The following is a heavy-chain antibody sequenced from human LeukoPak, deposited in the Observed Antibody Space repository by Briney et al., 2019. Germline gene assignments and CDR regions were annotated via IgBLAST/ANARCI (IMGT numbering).Heavy chain of an antibody. Sequence: ASVKVSCKASGYTFTSYDINWVRQATGQGLEWMGWMNPNSGNTGYAQKFQGRVTMTRNTSISTAYMELSSLRSEDTAVYYRARGSGSGRLPYYYYGMDVWGQGTTVTVSS. CDR2: MNPNSGNT. V-gene: IGHV1-8*01. J-gene: IGHJ6*02. CDR3: ARGSGSGRLPYYYYGMDV. D-gene: IGHD3-10*01. CDR1: GYTFTSYD.